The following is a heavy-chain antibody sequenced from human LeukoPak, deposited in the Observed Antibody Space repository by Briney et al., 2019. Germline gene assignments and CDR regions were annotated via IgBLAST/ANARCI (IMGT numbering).Heavy chain of an antibody. Sequence: ASETLSLTCTVSGGSISSSSYYWGWLRQPPGKGLEWIGSIYYSGSTYYNPSLKSRVTISVDTSKNQFSLKLSSVTAADTAVYYCARVAYDILTGYLHFDYWGQGTLVTVSS. CDR3: ARVAYDILTGYLHFDY. CDR1: GGSISSSSYY. J-gene: IGHJ4*02. D-gene: IGHD3-9*01. CDR2: IYYSGST. V-gene: IGHV4-39*07.